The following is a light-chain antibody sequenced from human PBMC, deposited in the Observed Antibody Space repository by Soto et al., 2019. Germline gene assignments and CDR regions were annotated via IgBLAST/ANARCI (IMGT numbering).Light chain of an antibody. Sequence: DIQMTQSPSTLSASVGDRVTITCRASQSISSWLAWYQQKPGKAPKLLIYDASSLECGVPSRFSGSGSGTDFTLTISSLQTDDFATYYCQQYNSYSYTFGQGTKLEIK. CDR3: QQYNSYSYT. J-gene: IGKJ2*01. CDR1: QSISSW. CDR2: DAS. V-gene: IGKV1-5*01.